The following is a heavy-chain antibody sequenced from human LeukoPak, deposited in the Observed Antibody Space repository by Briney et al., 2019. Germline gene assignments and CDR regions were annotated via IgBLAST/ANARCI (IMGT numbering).Heavy chain of an antibody. CDR1: VCTFVRYS. CDR2: ISTVSSNI. D-gene: IGHD3-10*01. CDR3: ARDVERKGGTYYYGSGRPRG. V-gene: IGHV3-48*01. J-gene: IGHJ4*02. Sequence: SVTLSCASSVCTFVRYSRIGLRQAPWKGREGVSYISTVSSNIYFADCVSGRFTISRDNDKHSVYLRMNSLRSENTAEYDCARDVERKGGTYYYGSGRPRGWGKGTLVNV.